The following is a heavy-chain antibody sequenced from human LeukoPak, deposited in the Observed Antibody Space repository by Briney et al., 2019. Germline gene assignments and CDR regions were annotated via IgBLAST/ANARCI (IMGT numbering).Heavy chain of an antibody. J-gene: IGHJ5*02. V-gene: IGHV4-61*02. CDR2: IYTSGST. D-gene: IGHD5-24*01. CDR3: ARGLEMAAENWFDP. Sequence: HPSETLSLTCTVSGGSISSGSYYWSWLRQPAGKGLEWIGRIYTSGSTNYNPSLKSRVTISVDTSKNQFSLKLSSVIAADTAVYYCARGLEMAAENWFDPWGQGTLVTVSS. CDR1: GGSISSGSYY.